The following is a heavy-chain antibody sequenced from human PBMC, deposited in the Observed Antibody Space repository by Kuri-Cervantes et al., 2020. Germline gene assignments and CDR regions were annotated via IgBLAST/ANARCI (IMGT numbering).Heavy chain of an antibody. Sequence: ASVKVSCKASGYTFTSYGISWVRQAPGQGLEWMGWMNPNSLNTGSAQKFQGRVTMTRNTSISTAYMELRSLRSEDTAVYYCARGTHEFLTGFYNYYYSGLDVWGQGTTVTVSS. D-gene: IGHD3-9*01. J-gene: IGHJ6*02. CDR2: MNPNSLNT. CDR1: GYTFTSYG. V-gene: IGHV1-8*02. CDR3: ARGTHEFLTGFYNYYYSGLDV.